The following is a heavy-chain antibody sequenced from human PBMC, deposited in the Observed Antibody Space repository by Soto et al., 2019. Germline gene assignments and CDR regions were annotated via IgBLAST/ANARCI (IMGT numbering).Heavy chain of an antibody. CDR1: GGTFSSYA. D-gene: IGHD3-22*01. CDR3: ARYYYDSSGYSQKTRHWYFDL. Sequence: GASVKVSCKASGGTFSSYAISWVRQAPGQGLEWMGGIIPIFGTANYAQKFQGRVTITADESTSTAYMELSSLRSEDTAVYYCARYYYDSSGYSQKTRHWYFDLRGRGTLVTVSS. V-gene: IGHV1-69*13. CDR2: IIPIFGTA. J-gene: IGHJ2*01.